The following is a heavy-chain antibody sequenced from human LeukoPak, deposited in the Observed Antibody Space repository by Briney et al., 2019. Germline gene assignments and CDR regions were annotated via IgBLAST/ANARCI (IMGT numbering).Heavy chain of an antibody. J-gene: IGHJ5*02. CDR1: GGSISSYY. CDR3: ARGIIVGATWGENYNCFDP. D-gene: IGHD1-26*01. V-gene: IGHV4-4*07. CDR2: IHTSGST. Sequence: MPSETLSLTCTVSGGSISSYYWSWIRQPAGKGLEWIGRIHTSGSTNYNPSLKSRVTMSGDTSKNQFSLKLSSVTAADTAVYYCARGIIVGATWGENYNCFDPWGQGTLVTVSS.